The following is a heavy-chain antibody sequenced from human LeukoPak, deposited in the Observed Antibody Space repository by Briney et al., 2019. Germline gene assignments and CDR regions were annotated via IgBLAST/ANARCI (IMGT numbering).Heavy chain of an antibody. CDR3: AKDLPRYYDSSGYYGTLDY. CDR1: GFTFSDYA. J-gene: IGHJ4*02. CDR2: ISGSGGST. Sequence: GGSLRLSCAASGFTFSDYAMHWVRQAPGKGLEWVSAISGSGGSTYYADSVKGRFTISRDNSKNTLYLQMNSLRAEDTAVYYCAKDLPRYYDSSGYYGTLDYWGQGTLVTVSS. D-gene: IGHD3-22*01. V-gene: IGHV3-23*01.